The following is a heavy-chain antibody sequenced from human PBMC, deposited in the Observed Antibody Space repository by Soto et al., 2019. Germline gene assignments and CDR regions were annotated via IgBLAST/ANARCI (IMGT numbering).Heavy chain of an antibody. CDR3: ARGGGGGLFDP. V-gene: IGHV3-11*06. D-gene: IGHD2-21*01. CDR1: GFSFSDSY. Sequence: GGSLRLSCAPSGFSFSDSYMSWIRQAPGKGLEWISYISPRSRFRDYAESVKGRFTISSDSVKNSLYLQMNNLTAGDTGVYYCARGGGGGLFDPWGQGSLVTVSS. J-gene: IGHJ5*02. CDR2: ISPRSRFR.